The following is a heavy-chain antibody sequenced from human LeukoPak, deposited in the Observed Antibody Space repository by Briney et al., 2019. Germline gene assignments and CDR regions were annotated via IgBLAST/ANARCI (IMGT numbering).Heavy chain of an antibody. Sequence: GASVKVSCKASGYTFTSYDINWVRQATGQGLEWMGWMNPNSGNTGYAQKLQGRVTMTTDTSTSTAYMELRSLRSDDTAVYYCARVGTLILTGNHPNDYWGQGTLVTVSS. CDR2: MNPNSGNT. V-gene: IGHV1-8*02. D-gene: IGHD3-9*01. J-gene: IGHJ4*02. CDR3: ARVGTLILTGNHPNDY. CDR1: GYTFTSYD.